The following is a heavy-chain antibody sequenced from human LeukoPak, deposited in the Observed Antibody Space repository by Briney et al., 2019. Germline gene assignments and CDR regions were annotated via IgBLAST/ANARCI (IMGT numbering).Heavy chain of an antibody. Sequence: PGGSLRLSCTASGFTFSNYDIHWVRQAPGKGLEWVAFIQYDGSNKYYADSVKGRSTISRDNSKNTLYLLMNSLRAEDTAVYYCAKVSGVGSSWSPFDYWGQGTLVTVSS. V-gene: IGHV3-30*02. D-gene: IGHD6-13*01. CDR1: GFTFSNYD. J-gene: IGHJ4*02. CDR3: AKVSGVGSSWSPFDY. CDR2: IQYDGSNK.